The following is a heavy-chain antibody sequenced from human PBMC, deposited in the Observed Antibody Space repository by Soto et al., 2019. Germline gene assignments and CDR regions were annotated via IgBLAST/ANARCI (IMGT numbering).Heavy chain of an antibody. CDR2: VSWNSGTV. CDR1: GFSFDEYA. J-gene: IGHJ6*03. D-gene: IGHD2-2*01. Sequence: EVQLVESGGTLVQPGRSLRLSCAASGFSFDEYAMHWVRQVQGKGLEWVSGVSWNSGTVGYGDSVKGRFTISRDNEKKSLYLQMNSFSAGDTAMYYCAKGFCSSAKCYTYSYMDVWGKVTAVTVSS. V-gene: IGHV3-9*01. CDR3: AKGFCSSAKCYTYSYMDV.